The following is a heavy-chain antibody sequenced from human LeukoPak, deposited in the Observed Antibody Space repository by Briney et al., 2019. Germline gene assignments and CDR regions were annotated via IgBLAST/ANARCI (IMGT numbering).Heavy chain of an antibody. Sequence: GGSLRLSCAASGFTVSSNYMSWVRQAPGKGLEWVSAIYSGGSTYYADSVKGRFTISRDNSKNTLYLQMNSLRAEDTAVYYCARWRRYYYDSSGPAFDIWGQGAMVTVSS. CDR3: ARWRRYYYDSSGPAFDI. CDR1: GFTVSSNY. V-gene: IGHV3-66*01. CDR2: IYSGGST. J-gene: IGHJ3*02. D-gene: IGHD3-22*01.